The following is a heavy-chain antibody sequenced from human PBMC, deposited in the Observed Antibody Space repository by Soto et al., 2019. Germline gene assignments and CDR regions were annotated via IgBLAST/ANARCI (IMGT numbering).Heavy chain of an antibody. V-gene: IGHV3-30-3*01. J-gene: IGHJ4*02. CDR3: ARRTGTAARFDY. Sequence: QVQLVESRGGVVQPGRSLRLSCSASGFTFSDFEMYWVRQAPGKGLDWVSFISYDGSNQYYAGSVKGRFTVSRDNSKNTLFLLMNSLRPEDTAVYFCARRTGTAARFDYWGQGTLVTVSS. D-gene: IGHD1-7*01. CDR1: GFTFSDFE. CDR2: ISYDGSNQ.